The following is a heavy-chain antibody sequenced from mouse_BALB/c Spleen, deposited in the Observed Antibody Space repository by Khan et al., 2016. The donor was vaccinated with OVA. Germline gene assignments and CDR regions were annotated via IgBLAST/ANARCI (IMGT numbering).Heavy chain of an antibody. Sequence: QVQLKESGAELAKPGASVKMSCKASGYTFTGYWMHWVKQRPGQGLEWIGYINPSGGYTEYNQKFRDKATVTADKSSSTAYMQLSSLTSEDSAVHYCAVAIHDSYPPLANWGQGTLLTVSA. J-gene: IGHJ3*01. D-gene: IGHD2-3*01. V-gene: IGHV1-7*01. CDR2: INPSGGYT. CDR3: AVAIHDSYPPLAN. CDR1: GYTFTGYW.